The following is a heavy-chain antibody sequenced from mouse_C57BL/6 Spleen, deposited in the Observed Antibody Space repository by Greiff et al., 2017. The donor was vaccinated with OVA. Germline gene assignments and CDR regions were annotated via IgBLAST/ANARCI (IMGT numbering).Heavy chain of an antibody. CDR2: ITTYSDAT. CDR3: ARYGIYYYGGDSDGYFDV. V-gene: IGHV1-49*01. Sequence: LQQSGAELVRPGASVKLSCKASYFTFTATAMHWVKQRPGQGLEWIGPITTYSDATEYSENFKGKATLTVNTSSSTAYMELSSLTTVDSAVYSWARYGIYYYGGDSDGYFDVWGTGTTVTVAS. CDR1: YFTFTATA. D-gene: IGHD1-1*02. J-gene: IGHJ1*03.